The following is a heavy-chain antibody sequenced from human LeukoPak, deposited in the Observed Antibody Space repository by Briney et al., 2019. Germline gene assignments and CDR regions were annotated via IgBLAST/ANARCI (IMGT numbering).Heavy chain of an antibody. J-gene: IGHJ4*01. CDR2: IKSKTDGGTT. D-gene: IGHD1-26*01. CDR3: TTRGGSFSIFDY. V-gene: IGHV3-15*01. CDR1: GFTFRDAW. Sequence: PGGSLRLSCAASGFTFRDAWMSWVRQAPGKGLEWVGRIKSKTDGGTTDYAAPVKGRFTISRDDSKNTLYLQMNSLKTEDTAVYYCTTRGGSFSIFDYWGQGTLVTVSS.